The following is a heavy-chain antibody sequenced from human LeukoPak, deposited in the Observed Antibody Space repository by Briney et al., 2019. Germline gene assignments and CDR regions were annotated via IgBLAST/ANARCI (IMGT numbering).Heavy chain of an antibody. CDR2: IYSSGST. Sequence: GGSLRLSCAASGLTASSNYMSWVRQAPGKGLEWVSLIYSSGSTYYADSVKGRFTISRDNSKNTLFLQMNSLTAEDTAMYYCTRTFLSGDGYKVGYFDYWGQGTLVTVSS. D-gene: IGHD5-24*01. V-gene: IGHV3-53*01. CDR1: GLTASSNY. CDR3: TRTFLSGDGYKVGYFDY. J-gene: IGHJ4*02.